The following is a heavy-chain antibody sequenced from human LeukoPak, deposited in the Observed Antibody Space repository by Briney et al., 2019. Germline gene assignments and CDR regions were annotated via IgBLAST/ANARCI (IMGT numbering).Heavy chain of an antibody. J-gene: IGHJ6*03. CDR3: AREKGVVIKGYMDV. CDR2: IYYSGRT. D-gene: IGHD3-3*01. V-gene: IGHV4-39*07. Sequence: PSETLSLTCTVSGGSISSSSYYWGWIRQPPGKGLEWIGSIYYSGRTYYNPSLKSRVTISVDTSKNQFSLKLSSVTAADKAVYYCAREKGVVIKGYMDVWGKGTTVTVSS. CDR1: GGSISSSSYY.